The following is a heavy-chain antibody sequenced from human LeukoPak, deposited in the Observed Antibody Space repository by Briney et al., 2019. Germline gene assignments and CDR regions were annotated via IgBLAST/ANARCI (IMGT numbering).Heavy chain of an antibody. Sequence: SSQTLSLTCTVSGGSISSGDYYWSWIRPPPGKGLEWIGYIYYSGSTYYNPSLESRLTISVDTSKNQFSLKLSSVTAADTAVYYCARTPYCSSTSCYHYYYYYMDVWGKGTTVTVSS. CDR1: GGSISSGDYY. CDR2: IYYSGST. CDR3: ARTPYCSSTSCYHYYYYYMDV. J-gene: IGHJ6*03. D-gene: IGHD2-2*01. V-gene: IGHV4-30-4*08.